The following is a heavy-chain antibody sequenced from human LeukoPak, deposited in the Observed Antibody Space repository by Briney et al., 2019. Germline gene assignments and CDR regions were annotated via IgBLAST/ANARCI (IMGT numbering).Heavy chain of an antibody. CDR3: ARGGLYSTWYSLAP. V-gene: IGHV4-31*03. D-gene: IGHD6-13*01. Sequence: PSQTLSLTCSVAGASITDVGHYWTWIRQHPEKGLELIGYYYYRGSTYYSPSIKSRVTISVDTSKNQFSLKLTSVTAADTAVYYCARGGLYSTWYSLAPWGQGTLVTVPS. CDR1: GASITDVGHY. J-gene: IGHJ5*02. CDR2: YYYRGST.